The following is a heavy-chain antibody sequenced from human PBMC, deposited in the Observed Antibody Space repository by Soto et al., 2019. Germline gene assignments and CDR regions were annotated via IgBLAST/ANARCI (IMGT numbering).Heavy chain of an antibody. V-gene: IGHV4-34*01. CDR3: ARVNGYGSGYNSYYHMDV. CDR1: GGSFSGYF. Sequence: SETLSLTCAVYGGSFSGYFWSWIRQPPGKGLEWIGEINHSGSTNYNPSLKSRVTISVDTSKNQFSLKLSSVTAADTAVYYCARVNGYGSGYNSYYHMDVWGHGTTVTVYS. D-gene: IGHD5-12*01. CDR2: INHSGST. J-gene: IGHJ6*02.